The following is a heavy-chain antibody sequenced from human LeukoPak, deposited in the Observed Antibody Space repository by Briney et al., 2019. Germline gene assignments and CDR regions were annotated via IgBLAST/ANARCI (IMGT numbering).Heavy chain of an antibody. Sequence: GRSLRFSCAASGFTFDDYAMHWVRRAPGKGLEWVSGISWNSGSIGYADSVKGRFTISRDNAKNSLYLQMNSLRAEDTALYYCARDYYGSGGSDYWGQGTLVTVSS. CDR1: GFTFDDYA. J-gene: IGHJ4*02. CDR2: ISWNSGSI. D-gene: IGHD3-10*01. CDR3: ARDYYGSGGSDY. V-gene: IGHV3-9*01.